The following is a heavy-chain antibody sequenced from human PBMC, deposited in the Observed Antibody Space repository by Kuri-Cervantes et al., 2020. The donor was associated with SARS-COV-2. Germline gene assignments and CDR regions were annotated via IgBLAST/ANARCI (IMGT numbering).Heavy chain of an antibody. CDR2: ISSSSGYI. D-gene: IGHD2-2*02. Sequence: GESLKISCTASGFTFSGYNMNWVRQAPGKGLEWVSSISSSSGYIYYTDSVMGRFTISRDNAKNSLYLQMNSLRAEDTAVYHCARGRMTPLSKYPYYFDYWGQGTLVTVSS. V-gene: IGHV3-21*01. CDR3: ARGRMTPLSKYPYYFDY. J-gene: IGHJ4*02. CDR1: GFTFSGYN.